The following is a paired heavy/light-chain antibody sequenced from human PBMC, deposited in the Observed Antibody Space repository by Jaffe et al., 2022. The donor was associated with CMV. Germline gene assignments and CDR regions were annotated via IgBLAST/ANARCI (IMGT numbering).Heavy chain of an antibody. CDR1: GGSFSGYY. V-gene: IGHV4-34*01. J-gene: IGHJ4*02. D-gene: IGHD3-10*01. CDR3: AGTHVLLWFGGGTEFDY. Sequence: QVQLQQWGAGLLKPSETLSLTCAVYGGSFSGYYWSWIRQPPGKGLEWIGEINHSGSTNYNPSLKSRVTISVDTSKNQFSLKLSSVTAADTAVYYCAGTHVLLWFGGGTEFDYWGQGTLVTVSS. CDR2: INHSGST.
Light chain of an antibody. V-gene: IGKV3-15*01. Sequence: EIVMTQSPATLSVSPGERATLSCRASQSVSSNLAWYQQKPGQAPRLLIYGASTRATGIPARFSGSGSGTEFTLTISSLQSEDFAVYYCQQYNNWPLYTFGQGTKLEIK. CDR3: QQYNNWPLYT. CDR2: GAS. CDR1: QSVSSN. J-gene: IGKJ2*01.